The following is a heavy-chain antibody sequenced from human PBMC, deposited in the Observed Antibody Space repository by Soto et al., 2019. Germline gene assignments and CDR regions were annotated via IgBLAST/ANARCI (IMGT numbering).Heavy chain of an antibody. CDR3: AKEEVVVDATLSPPGAFDI. CDR1: GFTFSSYG. J-gene: IGHJ3*02. V-gene: IGHV3-30*18. Sequence: GGSLRLSCAASGFTFSSYGMHWVRQAPGKGLEWVAVISYDGSNKYYADSVKGRFTISRDNSKNTLYLQMNSLRAEDTAVYYCAKEEVVVDATLSPPGAFDIWGQGTMVTVSS. D-gene: IGHD2-15*01. CDR2: ISYDGSNK.